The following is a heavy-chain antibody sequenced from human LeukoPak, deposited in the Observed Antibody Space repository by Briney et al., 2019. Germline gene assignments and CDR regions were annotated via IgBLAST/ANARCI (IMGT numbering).Heavy chain of an antibody. V-gene: IGHV3-72*01. CDR2: IRNKADTYTT. D-gene: IGHD3-3*01. CDR3: AIEVWSGYYTLYYFDY. J-gene: IGHJ4*02. Sequence: PGGSLRLSCAASGFTFSDHYMDWVRQAPGKGLEWVGRIRNKADTYTTEYAASVKGRFTISRDDSKNSLYLQMNSLKTEDTAVYYCAIEVWSGYYTLYYFDYWGQGTLVTVSS. CDR1: GFTFSDHY.